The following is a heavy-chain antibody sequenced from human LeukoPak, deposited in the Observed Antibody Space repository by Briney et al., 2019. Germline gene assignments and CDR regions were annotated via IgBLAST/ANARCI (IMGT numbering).Heavy chain of an antibody. J-gene: IGHJ4*02. CDR2: ITGDESST. Sequence: PGGSLRLSCAASGFTFSNYYMHWVRQAPGKGLVWVSRITGDESSTTYADSVKGRFPISRDNAKNTLYLQMNSLRAEDTAVYYCARDLREADIFEYWGQGIVVTVSS. D-gene: IGHD1-26*01. CDR3: ARDLREADIFEY. CDR1: GFTFSNYY. V-gene: IGHV3-74*01.